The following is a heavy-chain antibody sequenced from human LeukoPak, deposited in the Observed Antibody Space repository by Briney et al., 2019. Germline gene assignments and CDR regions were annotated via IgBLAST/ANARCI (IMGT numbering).Heavy chain of an antibody. D-gene: IGHD3-3*01. CDR2: ISGGAGST. CDR3: ASGIAIFGAPLDY. CDR1: GFTFSSYA. Sequence: PGGSLRLSCAGSGFTFSSYAMSWVRQAPGKGVWWVPTISGGAGSTYYADSVKGRFTISRDNSKNTLYLQMNSLRAEDTALYYCASGIAIFGAPLDYWGQGTLVTVSS. J-gene: IGHJ4*02. V-gene: IGHV3-23*01.